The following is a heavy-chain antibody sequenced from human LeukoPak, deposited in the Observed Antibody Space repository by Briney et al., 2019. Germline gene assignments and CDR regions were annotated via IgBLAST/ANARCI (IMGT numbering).Heavy chain of an antibody. Sequence: GGSLRLFCAASGNYWMHWVRQAQGKGLVWVSHINSDGIWTSYADSVKGRFTISKDNAKNTVYRQMNSLRAEDTAVYYCVSFYETYWGRGTLVTVSS. CDR3: VSFYETY. CDR1: GNYW. CDR2: INSDGIWT. J-gene: IGHJ4*02. V-gene: IGHV3-74*01. D-gene: IGHD2/OR15-2a*01.